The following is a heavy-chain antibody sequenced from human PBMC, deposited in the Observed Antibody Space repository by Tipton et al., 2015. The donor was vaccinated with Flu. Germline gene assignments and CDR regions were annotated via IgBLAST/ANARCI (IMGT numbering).Heavy chain of an antibody. D-gene: IGHD3-10*02. CDR2: IYPSGTT. Sequence: PGLVKPSETLSLTCSVASGSIRSTNYFCAWIRQPPGKGLELIGNIYPSGTTYYNPSLKSRVTISVDTSKSQFSLKLRSVTAADTAVHYCARLSYYDVDLKNFYFDYWGQGALVTVSS. CDR3: ARLSYYDVDLKNFYFDY. J-gene: IGHJ4*02. V-gene: IGHV4-39*01. CDR1: SGSIRSTNYF.